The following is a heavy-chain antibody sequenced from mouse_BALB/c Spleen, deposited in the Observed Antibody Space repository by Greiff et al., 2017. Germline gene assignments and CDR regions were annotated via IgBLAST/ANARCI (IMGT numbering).Heavy chain of an antibody. CDR3: ARCDYRYDDFDY. CDR2: ISYSGST. J-gene: IGHJ2*01. D-gene: IGHD2-14*01. Sequence: DVKLVESGPGLVKPSQSLSLTCTVTGYSITSDYAWNWIRQFPGNKLEWMGYISYSGSTSYNPSLKSRISITRDTSKNQFFLQLNSVTTEDTATYYCARCDYRYDDFDYWGQGTTLTVSS. V-gene: IGHV3-2*02. CDR1: GYSITSDYA.